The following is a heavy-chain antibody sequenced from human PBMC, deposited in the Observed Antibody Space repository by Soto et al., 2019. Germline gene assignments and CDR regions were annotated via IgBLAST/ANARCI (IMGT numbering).Heavy chain of an antibody. V-gene: IGHV3-23*01. J-gene: IGHJ4*02. Sequence: GASLRLSCAASGFTFSSYAMSWVRQAPGKGLEWVSAISGSGGSTYYADSVKGRFTISRDNSKNTLYLQMNSLRAEDPAVYYCAKVRGSYYYDSSGYYAYWGQGPLVTLSS. CDR3: AKVRGSYYYDSSGYYAY. CDR1: GFTFSSYA. D-gene: IGHD3-22*01. CDR2: ISGSGGST.